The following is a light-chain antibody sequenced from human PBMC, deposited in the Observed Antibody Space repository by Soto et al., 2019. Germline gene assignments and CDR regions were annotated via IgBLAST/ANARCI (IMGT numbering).Light chain of an antibody. CDR3: SSHTSGSTRV. CDR2: EVT. Sequence: QSALTQPASMSGSPGQSIAISCTGTSGDVGGYDYVSWYQQHPDKAPKLMIYEVTKRPSWVSNRFSGSKSGNTASLTISGLEPEDEADYYCSSHTSGSTRVFGSGTKLTVL. CDR1: SGDVGGYDY. J-gene: IGLJ1*01. V-gene: IGLV2-14*01.